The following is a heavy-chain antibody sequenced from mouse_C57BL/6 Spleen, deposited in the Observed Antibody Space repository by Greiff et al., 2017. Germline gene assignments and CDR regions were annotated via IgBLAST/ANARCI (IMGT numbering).Heavy chain of an antibody. V-gene: IGHV1-7*01. CDR3: ARANDGSYAMDY. J-gene: IGHJ4*01. D-gene: IGHD2-3*01. CDR2: INPSSGYT. Sequence: QVHVKQSGAELAKPGASVKLSCKASGYTFTSYWMHWVKQRPGQGLEWIGYINPSSGYTKYNQKFKDKATLTADKSSSTAYMQLSSLTYEDSAVYYLARANDGSYAMDYWGQGTSVTVSS. CDR1: GYTFTSYW.